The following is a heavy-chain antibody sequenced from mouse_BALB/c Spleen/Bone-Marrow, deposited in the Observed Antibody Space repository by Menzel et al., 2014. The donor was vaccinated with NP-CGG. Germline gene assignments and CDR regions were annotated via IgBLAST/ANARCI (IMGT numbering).Heavy chain of an antibody. D-gene: IGHD2-1*01. CDR1: GFTFSSYG. V-gene: IGHV5-6-3*01. Sequence: EVKLEESGGGLVQPGGSLKLSCAASGFTFSSYGMSLVRQTPDKRLELVATINSNGGSTYYPDSVKGRFTISRDTAKNTLYLQMSSLKSEETAMYYCVRGNYGNYVDYFDFWGQGTTLTVSS. CDR3: VRGNYGNYVDYFDF. J-gene: IGHJ2*01. CDR2: INSNGGST.